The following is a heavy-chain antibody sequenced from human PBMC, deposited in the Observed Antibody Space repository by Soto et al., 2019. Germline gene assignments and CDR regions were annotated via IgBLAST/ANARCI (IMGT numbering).Heavy chain of an antibody. V-gene: IGHV4-59*01. D-gene: IGHD3-22*01. Sequence: SETLSLTCNGSGGSISTYYWSWIRQPPGKGLEWIGYIYYSGSTNYNPSLKSRVSISVDTSKNQFSLRLNSVTAADTAVYYCARLDYYYDKLDYWGQGTLVTVSS. J-gene: IGHJ4*02. CDR1: GGSISTYY. CDR3: ARLDYYYDKLDY. CDR2: IYYSGST.